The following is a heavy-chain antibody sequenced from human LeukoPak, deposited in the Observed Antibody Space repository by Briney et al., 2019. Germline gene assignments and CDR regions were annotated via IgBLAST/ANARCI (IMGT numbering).Heavy chain of an antibody. Sequence: PSETLSLTCTVSGGSISTYYWSWIRQPPGKGLESIWYIYYTGSTNYNPSLKSRVTISVDTSKNQFSLDLSSVTAADTAVYFCARQARIVGTSTYAFDILGQGTMVTVSS. V-gene: IGHV4-59*08. D-gene: IGHD1-26*01. CDR2: IYYTGST. J-gene: IGHJ3*02. CDR1: GGSISTYY. CDR3: ARQARIVGTSTYAFDI.